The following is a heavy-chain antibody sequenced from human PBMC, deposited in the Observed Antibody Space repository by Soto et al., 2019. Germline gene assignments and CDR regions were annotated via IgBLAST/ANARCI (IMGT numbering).Heavy chain of an antibody. CDR3: ARDKSWAFDY. CDR1: GGTFSSYA. CDR2: IVPIVDTA. Sequence: GASVKVSCKTSGGTFSSYAISWVRQAPGQGLKWMGGIVPIVDTATYAQKFQGRFTISRDNAKYSVYLQMNSLRDEDMAVYYCARDKSWAFDYWGQGALVTVSS. J-gene: IGHJ4*02. V-gene: IGHV1-69*05. D-gene: IGHD6-13*01.